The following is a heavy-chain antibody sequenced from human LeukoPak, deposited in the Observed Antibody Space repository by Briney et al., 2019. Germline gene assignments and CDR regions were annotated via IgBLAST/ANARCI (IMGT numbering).Heavy chain of an antibody. Sequence: SVKVSCKASGGTFSSYAISWVRQAPGQGLEWMGGIIPIFGTANYAQKFQGRVTITADKSTSTAYMELSSLRSEDTAVYYCARIEDYSNYVWFDPWGQGTLVTVSS. J-gene: IGHJ5*02. V-gene: IGHV1-69*06. CDR1: GGTFSSYA. CDR3: ARIEDYSNYVWFDP. CDR2: IIPIFGTA. D-gene: IGHD4-11*01.